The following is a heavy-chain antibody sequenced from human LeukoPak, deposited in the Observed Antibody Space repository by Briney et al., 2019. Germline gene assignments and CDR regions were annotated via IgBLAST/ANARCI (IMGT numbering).Heavy chain of an antibody. CDR1: GASISDYF. CDR3: ARDRRYCTGGTCYLDLYLDY. D-gene: IGHD2-8*02. V-gene: IGHV4-59*13. CDR2: IYYKGDT. Sequence: SETLSLTCTVSGASISDYFWSWIRQSPGKGLEWIGYIYYKGDTNYNPSLTSRVTISMNTSKNQFSLKLKSVTSADTAVYYCARDRRYCTGGTCYLDLYLDYWGQGTLVTVSS. J-gene: IGHJ4*02.